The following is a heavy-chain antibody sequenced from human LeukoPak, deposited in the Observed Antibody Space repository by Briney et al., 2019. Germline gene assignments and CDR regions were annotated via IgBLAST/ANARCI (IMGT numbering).Heavy chain of an antibody. J-gene: IGHJ6*04. CDR1: GFTFSSYE. CDR3: ARDYDILTGYSSYYYYGMDV. CDR2: ISSSGSTI. V-gene: IGHV3-48*03. D-gene: IGHD3-9*01. Sequence: GGSLRLSCAASGFTFSSYEMNWVRQAPGKGLEWVSYISSSGSTIYYADSAKGRFTISRDNAKNSLYLQMNSLRAEDTAVYYCARDYDILTGYSSYYYYGMDVWGKGTTVTVSS.